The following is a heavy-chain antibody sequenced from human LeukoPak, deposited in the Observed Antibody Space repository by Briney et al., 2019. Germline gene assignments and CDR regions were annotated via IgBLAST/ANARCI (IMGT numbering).Heavy chain of an antibody. CDR1: GFTFSRYG. CDR2: TWYDGSNK. J-gene: IGHJ6*02. D-gene: IGHD3-10*01. CDR3: ARANHGSGSNYYYGLDV. V-gene: IGHV3-33*01. Sequence: PGGSLRLSCAASGFTFSRYGMHWVRQAPGKGLEWVAVTWYDGSNKYYADSVKGRFTISRDNSKNTLYLQMNSLTAEDTAVYYCARANHGSGSNYYYGLDVWGQGTTVTVSS.